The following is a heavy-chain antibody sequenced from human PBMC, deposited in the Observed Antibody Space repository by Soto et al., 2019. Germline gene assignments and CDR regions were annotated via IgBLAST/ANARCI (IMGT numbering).Heavy chain of an antibody. D-gene: IGHD6-13*01. Sequence: EVQLVESGGGLVQPGGSLRLSCAASGFTFSSYWMHWVRQAPGKGLVWVSRISADGSSTTYADSVKGRFTISRDNAKNTLYLKMNSLRAEDTAVFYCARTYSSNYAFDIWGQGTMVTVSS. CDR2: ISADGSST. J-gene: IGHJ3*02. V-gene: IGHV3-74*01. CDR1: GFTFSSYW. CDR3: ARTYSSNYAFDI.